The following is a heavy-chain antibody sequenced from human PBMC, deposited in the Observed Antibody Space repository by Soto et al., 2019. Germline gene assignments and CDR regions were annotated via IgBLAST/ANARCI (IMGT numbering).Heavy chain of an antibody. D-gene: IGHD6-13*01. J-gene: IGHJ4*02. CDR2: IHYSGST. V-gene: IGHV4-30-4*01. CDR3: ATEIAATGRWIDY. CDR1: GGSISNGNYY. Sequence: SETLSLTCTVSGGSISNGNYYWSWIRQPPGKGLEWIGYIHYSGSTYYNPSLESRVTISLDTSKNQFSLKLSSVTAADTAVYYCATEIAATGRWIDYWGQGTLVTVSS.